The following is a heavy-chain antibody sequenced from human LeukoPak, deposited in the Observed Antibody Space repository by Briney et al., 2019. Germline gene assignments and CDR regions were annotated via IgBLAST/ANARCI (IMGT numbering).Heavy chain of an antibody. CDR3: ARAVISFGGTIAKGFDC. J-gene: IGHJ4*02. V-gene: IGHV4-59*01. CDR2: IYYNGST. D-gene: IGHD3-16*02. Sequence: SETLSLTCTVSGVSFTSYYWGWIRQPPEKGLEWIGYIYYNGSTNYNPSLKSRVTISVDTSMNQFSLSLSSVTAADTAIYYCARAVISFGGTIAKGFDCWGQGTLVTVSS. CDR1: GVSFTSYY.